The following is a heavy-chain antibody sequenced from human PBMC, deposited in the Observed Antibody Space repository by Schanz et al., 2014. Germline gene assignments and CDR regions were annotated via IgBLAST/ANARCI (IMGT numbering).Heavy chain of an antibody. Sequence: QVQLVQSGSELTRPGASVKVSCKASGYNFTTYTMNWVRQAPGQGLEWMGWINTNTGNPTYAQGFTGRFVFSLDTSVGTAYLQISFLKADDTAVFFCARGEANWGQYWGQGTLVTVSS. J-gene: IGHJ4*02. CDR1: GYNFTTYT. V-gene: IGHV7-4-1*02. D-gene: IGHD7-27*01. CDR3: ARGEANWGQY. CDR2: INTNTGNP.